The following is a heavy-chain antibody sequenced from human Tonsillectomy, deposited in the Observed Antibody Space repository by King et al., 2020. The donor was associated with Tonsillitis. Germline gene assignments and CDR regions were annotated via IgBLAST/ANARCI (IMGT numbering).Heavy chain of an antibody. CDR2: IFYRGST. V-gene: IGHV4-39*02. CDR1: GGSISSDTYY. D-gene: IGHD1-26*01. J-gene: IGHJ3*02. CDR3: AKEVGDRVLGYVFEM. Sequence: QLQESGPGLVKPSETLSLTCTVSGGSISSDTYYWAWIRQPPGKGLEGLGNIFYRGSTYYNPSLENRVKMSIDTSKNQFSLKLSSVTASDTAVYYCAKEVGDRVLGYVFEMWGQGTMVTVSS.